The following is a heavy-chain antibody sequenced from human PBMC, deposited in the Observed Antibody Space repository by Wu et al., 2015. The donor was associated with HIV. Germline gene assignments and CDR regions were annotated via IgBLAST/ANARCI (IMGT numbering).Heavy chain of an antibody. V-gene: IGHV1-69-2*01. CDR2: VDPENGQT. J-gene: IGHJ4*02. D-gene: IGHD3-16*01. CDR1: GATFATLS. CDR3: ATSLEVSGFDY. Sequence: VQLVQSGAEVKKPGSSVKVSCKASGATFATLSISWVRQAPGQGLEWMGFVDPENGQTMYAEEFQSRVTITADTSTDTAYMELRRLTPEDTAVYYCATSLEVSGFDYWGQGTLVTVSS.